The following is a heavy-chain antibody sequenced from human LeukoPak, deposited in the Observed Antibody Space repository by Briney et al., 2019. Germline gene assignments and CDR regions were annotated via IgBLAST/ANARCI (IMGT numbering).Heavy chain of an antibody. D-gene: IGHD7-27*01. CDR1: GFTFTTYW. V-gene: IGHV3-7*01. CDR3: ARDRNWGGYYYGMDV. J-gene: IGHJ6*02. Sequence: GGSLRLSCTTSGFTFTTYWMSWVRQAPGKGLEWVANIKQDGSEKYYVDFVKGRFTISRDNAKNSLYLQMNSLRAEDTAVYYCARDRNWGGYYYGMDVWGQGTTVTVSS. CDR2: IKQDGSEK.